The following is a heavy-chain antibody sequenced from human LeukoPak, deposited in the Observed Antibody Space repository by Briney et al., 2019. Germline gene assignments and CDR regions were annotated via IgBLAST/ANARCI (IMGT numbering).Heavy chain of an antibody. CDR2: ISFTGGSI. Sequence: GGSLRLSCAASGFTFNSYAMSWVRQAPGKGLEWVSTISFTGGSIYYADPVKGRFTISRDNSKNTLYLQMNSLRAGDTAVYYCAKEDHYYDNSGRFDYWGQGTLVTVSS. V-gene: IGHV3-23*01. CDR3: AKEDHYYDNSGRFDY. CDR1: GFTFNSYA. D-gene: IGHD3-22*01. J-gene: IGHJ4*02.